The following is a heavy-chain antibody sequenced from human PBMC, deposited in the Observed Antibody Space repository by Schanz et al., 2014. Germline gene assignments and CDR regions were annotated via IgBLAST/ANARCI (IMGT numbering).Heavy chain of an antibody. CDR2: VYMSAAST. CDR3: ARENLNWEAFDI. J-gene: IGHJ3*02. D-gene: IGHD7-27*01. CDR1: GFNLRRYS. Sequence: QLVESGGGLVKPGGSLRLSCATSGFNLRRYSMNWVRQAPGKGLEWVSTVYMSAASTRYADSVKGRFIISRDSSKNTLFLQMNSLRPEDTAVYYCARENLNWEAFDIWGQGTVVTVSS. V-gene: IGHV3-21*04.